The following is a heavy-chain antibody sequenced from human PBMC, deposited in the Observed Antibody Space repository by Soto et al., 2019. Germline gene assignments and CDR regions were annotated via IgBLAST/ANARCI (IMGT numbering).Heavy chain of an antibody. V-gene: IGHV4-59*01. D-gene: IGHD3-3*01. J-gene: IGHJ5*02. CDR1: GGSISSYY. Sequence: KPSETLSLTCTVSGGSISSYYWSWIRQPPGKGLEWIGYIYYSGSTNYNPSLKSRVTISVDTSKNQFSLKLSSVTAADTAVYYCARVGAIFGVVDLWGQGTLVTVSS. CDR3: ARVGAIFGVVDL. CDR2: IYYSGST.